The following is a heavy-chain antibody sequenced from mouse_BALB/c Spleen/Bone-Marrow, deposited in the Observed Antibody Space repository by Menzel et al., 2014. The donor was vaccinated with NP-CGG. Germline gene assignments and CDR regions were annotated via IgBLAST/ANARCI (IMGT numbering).Heavy chain of an antibody. J-gene: IGHJ2*01. D-gene: IGHD2-1*01. CDR2: ISTGSTII. Sequence: EVKLVESGGGSVRPGGSRKLSCAASGFTFSSFGMHWVRQAPEKGLEWVAFISTGSTIIYYADTVKGRFTISRDNPNNTLFLQMTSLRSEDTAMYYCARSHFYGNFFDYWGQGTTLTVSS. CDR3: ARSHFYGNFFDY. V-gene: IGHV5-17*02. CDR1: GFTFSSFG.